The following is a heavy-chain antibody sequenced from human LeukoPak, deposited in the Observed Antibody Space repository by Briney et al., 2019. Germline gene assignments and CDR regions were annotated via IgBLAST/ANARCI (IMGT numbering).Heavy chain of an antibody. CDR3: AKDSDYYGSGSYYNALPYYMDV. D-gene: IGHD3-10*01. J-gene: IGHJ6*03. Sequence: ASVKVSCKASGYTFTSYYMHWVRQAPGQGLEWMGIINPSGGSTRYAQKFQGRVTMTRDMSTSTVYMELSSLRSEDTAVYYCAKDSDYYGSGSYYNALPYYMDVWGKGTTVTISS. V-gene: IGHV1-46*01. CDR1: GYTFTSYY. CDR2: INPSGGST.